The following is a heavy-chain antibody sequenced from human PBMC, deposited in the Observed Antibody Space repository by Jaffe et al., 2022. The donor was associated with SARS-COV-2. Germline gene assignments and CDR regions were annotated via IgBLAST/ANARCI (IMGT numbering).Heavy chain of an antibody. J-gene: IGHJ4*02. CDR1: GFTFSDYY. CDR3: ARSRVPRVAGTSYMYHYFDY. D-gene: IGHD6-19*01. Sequence: QVQLVESGGGLVKPGGSLRLSCAASGFTFSDYYMSWIRQAPGKGLEWVSYISSSGSTIYYADSVKGRFTISRDNAKNSLYLQMNSLRAEDTAVYYCARSRVPRVAGTSYMYHYFDYWGQGTLVTVSS. CDR2: ISSSGSTI. V-gene: IGHV3-11*01.